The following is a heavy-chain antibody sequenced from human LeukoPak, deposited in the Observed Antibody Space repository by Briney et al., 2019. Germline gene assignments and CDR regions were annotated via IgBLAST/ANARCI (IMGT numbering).Heavy chain of an antibody. CDR1: GFTFSRYW. V-gene: IGHV3-7*02. J-gene: IGHJ4*02. Sequence: SGGALRLSCAASGFTFSRYWMTWVRQAPGARLEWVANIWPDGNAKHYVDSLKGRFTIFRDNAKTSLYLQMNSLRDEDTAVYYCARAYHDYVQAPDYWGQGTLVTVSS. CDR2: IWPDGNAK. CDR3: ARAYHDYVQAPDY. D-gene: IGHD4-17*01.